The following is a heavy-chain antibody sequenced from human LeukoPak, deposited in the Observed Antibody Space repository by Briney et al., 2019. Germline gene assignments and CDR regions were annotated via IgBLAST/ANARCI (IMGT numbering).Heavy chain of an antibody. CDR2: ISSSGSTI. CDR1: GFTFRICS. CDR3: ARDSSFDY. Sequence: GGSLRLSCAASGFTFRICSMNWVRQAPGTGLEWVSYISSSGSTIYYADSVKGRFTISRDNAKNSLYLQMNSLRAEDTAVYYCARDSSFDYWGQGTLVTVSS. V-gene: IGHV3-48*04. D-gene: IGHD6-13*01. J-gene: IGHJ4*02.